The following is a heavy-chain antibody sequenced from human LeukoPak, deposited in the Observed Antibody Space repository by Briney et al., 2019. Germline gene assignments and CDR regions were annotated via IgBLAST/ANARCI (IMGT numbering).Heavy chain of an antibody. D-gene: IGHD6-13*01. V-gene: IGHV3-23*01. CDR2: ISGSGGGT. CDR3: AKDVAAAAGTRNYFDY. J-gene: IGHJ4*02. CDR1: GFTFTSFA. Sequence: GGSRRLSCAPSGFTFTSFAMRGAPEAPGKGRVGVSAISGSGGGTHYADSVKGRFTISRDNSKNTLYLQMNSLRAEDTAVYYCAKDVAAAAGTRNYFDYWGQGTLVTVSS.